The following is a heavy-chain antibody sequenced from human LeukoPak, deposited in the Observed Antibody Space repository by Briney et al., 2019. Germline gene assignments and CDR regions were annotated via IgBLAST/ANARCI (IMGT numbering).Heavy chain of an antibody. V-gene: IGHV4-59*01. Sequence: SETLSLTCTVSGGSISSYYWSWIRQPPGEGLEWIGYIYYSGSTNYNPSLKSRVTISVDTSKNQFSLKLSSVTAADTAVYYCARESPRVYYFDYWGQGTLVTVSS. CDR1: GGSISSYY. CDR2: IYYSGST. D-gene: IGHD3-3*01. CDR3: ARESPRVYYFDY. J-gene: IGHJ4*02.